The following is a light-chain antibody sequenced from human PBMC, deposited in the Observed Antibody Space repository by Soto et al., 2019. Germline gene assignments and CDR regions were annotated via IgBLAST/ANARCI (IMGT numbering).Light chain of an antibody. J-gene: IGKJ3*01. CDR1: QSITTL. CDR3: KQFNIYPLT. Sequence: DIQMTQSPSTLSASVGDRVTITCRASQSITTLLAWYQQKPGKAPKLLIYKATNLQSWVPSRFSGSGSGTEFSLTISSLQPYDFATYYCKQFNIYPLTFGPGTKVDIK. V-gene: IGKV1-5*03. CDR2: KAT.